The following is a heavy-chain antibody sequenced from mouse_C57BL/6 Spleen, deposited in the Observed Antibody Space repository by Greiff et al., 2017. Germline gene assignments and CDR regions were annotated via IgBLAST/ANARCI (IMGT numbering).Heavy chain of an antibody. CDR3: TAPYEYDGGPWFAY. J-gene: IGHJ3*01. Sequence: EVKLLESGAELVRPGASVKLSCTASGFNIKDDYMHWVKQRPEQGLEWIGWIDPENGDTEYASKFQGKATITADTSSNTAYLQLSSLTSEDTAVYYCTAPYEYDGGPWFAYWGQGTLVTVSA. CDR2: IDPENGDT. CDR1: GFNIKDDY. D-gene: IGHD2-4*01. V-gene: IGHV14-4*01.